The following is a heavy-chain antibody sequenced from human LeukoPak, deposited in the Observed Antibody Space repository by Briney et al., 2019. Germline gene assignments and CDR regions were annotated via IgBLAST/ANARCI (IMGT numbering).Heavy chain of an antibody. V-gene: IGHV6-1*01. CDR1: GDSVSSNSAA. D-gene: IGHD3-16*02. J-gene: IGHJ5*02. CDR3: VRGNYVWGSYRTNWFDP. Sequence: SQTLSLTCAISGDSVSSNSAAWNWIRQSPSRGLEWLGRTYYRSKWYNDYAVSVKSRIAINPDTSKNQFSLQLNSVTPEDTAVYYCVRGNYVWGSYRTNWFDPWGQGTLVTVSS. CDR2: TYYRSKWYN.